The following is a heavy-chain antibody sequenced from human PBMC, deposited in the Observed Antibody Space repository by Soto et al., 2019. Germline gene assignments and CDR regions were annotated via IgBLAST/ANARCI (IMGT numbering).Heavy chain of an antibody. CDR1: GFTFSSYG. CDR2: IWYDGSNK. J-gene: IGHJ4*02. V-gene: IGHV3-33*01. D-gene: IGHD3-3*01. Sequence: GGSLRLSCAASGFTFSSYGMHWVRQAPGKGLEWVAVIWYDGSNKYYADSVKGRFTISRDNSKNTLYLQMNSLRAEDTAVYYCARESIFGVVIDQFSPRYFDYWGQGTLVTVSS. CDR3: ARESIFGVVIDQFSPRYFDY.